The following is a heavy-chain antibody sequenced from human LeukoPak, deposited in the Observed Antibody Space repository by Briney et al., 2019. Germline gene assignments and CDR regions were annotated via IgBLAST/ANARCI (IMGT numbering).Heavy chain of an antibody. CDR1: GFTFSSYA. CDR2: ISGSGGST. CDR3: ASPARDPVAGKAFDI. Sequence: GGSLRLSCAASGFTFSSYAMSWVRQAPGKGLEWVSAISGSGGSTYYADSVKGRFTISRDNSKNTLYLQMYSLRAEDTAVYYCASPARDPVAGKAFDIWGQGTMVTVSS. D-gene: IGHD6-19*01. V-gene: IGHV3-23*01. J-gene: IGHJ3*02.